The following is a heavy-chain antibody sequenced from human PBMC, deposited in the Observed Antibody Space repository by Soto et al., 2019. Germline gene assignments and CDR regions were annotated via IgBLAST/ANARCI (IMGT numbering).Heavy chain of an antibody. V-gene: IGHV3-48*02. CDR1: GFTFSSYS. J-gene: IGHJ5*02. CDR3: ARGRGRAQFDP. Sequence: EVQLVESGGGLVQPGGSLRLSCAASGFTFSSYSMNWVRQAPGKGLEWVSYISSSSSTIYYADSVKGRFTISRDNAKNSLYRQMNSLRDEDTAVYYCARGRGRAQFDPWGQGTLVTVSS. D-gene: IGHD3-10*01. CDR2: ISSSSSTI.